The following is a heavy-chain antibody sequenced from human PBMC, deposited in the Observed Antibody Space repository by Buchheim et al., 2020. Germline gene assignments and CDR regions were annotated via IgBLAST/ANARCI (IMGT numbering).Heavy chain of an antibody. CDR1: GFTFSSYV. Sequence: EVQLVESGGNLVQPGGSLRLSCAASGFTFSSYVMSWVRQAPGKGLEWVSAISGGGGSTYYADSVKGRFTISRDNSKNTLYLQRSRLRAEDTAIYYCVKDLNSGNTRYWGQGTL. D-gene: IGHD1-26*01. CDR3: VKDLNSGNTRY. V-gene: IGHV3-23*04. J-gene: IGHJ4*02. CDR2: ISGGGGST.